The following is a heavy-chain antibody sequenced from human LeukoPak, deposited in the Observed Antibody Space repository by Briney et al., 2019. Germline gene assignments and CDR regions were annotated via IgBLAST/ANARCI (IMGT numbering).Heavy chain of an antibody. Sequence: PGGSLRLSCAASGFTFSSYGMHWVRQAPGKWLECVAVIWYDGSNKYYADSVKGRFTISRDNSKNTLYLQMNSLRAKDTAVYYCARPYTRRSWYLLDYWGQGTLVTVSS. CDR3: ARPYTRRSWYLLDY. CDR1: GFTFSSYG. CDR2: IWYDGSNK. V-gene: IGHV3-33*01. J-gene: IGHJ4*02. D-gene: IGHD6-13*01.